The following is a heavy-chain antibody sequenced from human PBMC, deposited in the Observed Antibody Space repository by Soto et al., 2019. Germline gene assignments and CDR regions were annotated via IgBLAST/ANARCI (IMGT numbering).Heavy chain of an antibody. CDR1: GFTFSSYA. J-gene: IGHJ4*02. V-gene: IGHV3-23*01. CDR2: ISGSGGST. CDR3: TTPDSSGWYGVEY. D-gene: IGHD6-19*01. Sequence: EVQLLESGGGLVQPGGSLRLSCAASGFTFSSYAMSWVRQAPGKGLEWVSAISGSGGSTYYADSVKGRFTISRDNSKNTLYLQMNSLKTEDTAVYYCTTPDSSGWYGVEYWGQGTLVPVSS.